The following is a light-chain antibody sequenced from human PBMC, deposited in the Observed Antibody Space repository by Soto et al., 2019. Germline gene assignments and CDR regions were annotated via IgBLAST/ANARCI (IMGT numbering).Light chain of an antibody. CDR2: GAS. CDR1: QSVCSRC. J-gene: IGKJ1*01. CDR3: QHYGTTPWT. Sequence: ETVLTHSPGTLSLSPGERVTLSCRTSQSVCSRCFAWYQQKPGQSPRLLIYGASTRATGIPDRFSGSGSGTDFTLTISRLEPEDFAVYYCQHYGTTPWTFGQGTKVAIK. V-gene: IGKV3-20*01.